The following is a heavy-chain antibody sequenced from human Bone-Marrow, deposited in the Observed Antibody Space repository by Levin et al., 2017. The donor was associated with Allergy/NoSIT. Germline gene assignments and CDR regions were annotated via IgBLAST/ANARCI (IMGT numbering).Heavy chain of an antibody. Sequence: ASVKVSCKASGYTFTGYYMHWVRQAPGQGLEWMGRINPNSGGTNYAQKFQGRVTMTRDTSISTAYMELSRLRSDDTAVYYCRYSSSSGPRVFDYWGQGTLVTVSS. CDR3: RYSSSSGPRVFDY. V-gene: IGHV1-2*06. J-gene: IGHJ4*02. CDR1: GYTFTGYY. D-gene: IGHD6-6*01. CDR2: INPNSGGT.